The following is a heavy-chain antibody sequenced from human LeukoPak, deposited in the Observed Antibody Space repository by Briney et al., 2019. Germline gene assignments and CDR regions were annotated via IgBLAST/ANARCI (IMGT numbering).Heavy chain of an antibody. J-gene: IGHJ4*02. D-gene: IGHD3-22*01. CDR3: ARDSSDYYFDY. Sequence: GGSLRLSCAASGFTVSSNYMSWVRQAPGKGLEWVSVIYSGGSTYYADSVKGRFTISRDNSKNTLYLQMNSLRAEDTAVYYCARDSSDYYFDYWGQGTLVTVSS. CDR1: GFTVSSNY. V-gene: IGHV3-66*01. CDR2: IYSGGST.